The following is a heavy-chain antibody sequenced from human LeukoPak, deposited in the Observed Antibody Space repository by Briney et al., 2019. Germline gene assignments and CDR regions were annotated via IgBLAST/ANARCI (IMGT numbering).Heavy chain of an antibody. CDR3: ARGGRGYSSGWYFYY. V-gene: IGHV4-34*01. CDR1: GGFFSGYY. Sequence: SETLSLTCAVYGGFFSGYYWSWIRQPPGKGLEWIGEINHSGSTNYNPSLKSRVTISVDTSKNQFSLKLSSVTAADTAVYYCARGGRGYSSGWYFYYWGQGTLVTVSS. J-gene: IGHJ4*02. D-gene: IGHD6-19*01. CDR2: INHSGST.